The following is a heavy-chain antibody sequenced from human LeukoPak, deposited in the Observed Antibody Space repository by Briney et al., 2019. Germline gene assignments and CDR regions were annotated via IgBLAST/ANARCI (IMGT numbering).Heavy chain of an antibody. J-gene: IGHJ4*02. V-gene: IGHV4-39*01. CDR1: GASISRSSFY. CDR3: AKSGGYGLIDY. CDR2: FYYGGST. Sequence: ASETLSLTCNVSGASISRSSFYWGWIRQPPGKGLEWIGSFYYGGSTYYNPSLQSRVTISVDTSKNQFSLRLSSVTAADTAMYFCAKSGGYGLIDYWGQGTLVTVSS. D-gene: IGHD1-26*01.